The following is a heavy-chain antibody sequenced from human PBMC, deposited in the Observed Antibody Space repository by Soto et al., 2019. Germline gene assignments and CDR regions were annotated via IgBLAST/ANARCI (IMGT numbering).Heavy chain of an antibody. CDR3: ARRGHPGH. J-gene: IGHJ4*02. CDR1: GGSLRNSV. Sequence: QVQLVQSGAEVKKPGSSVKVSCTASGGSLRNSVISWVRQAPAQRLEWMGGVIPILGTANYAQKFQGRVTMTADEATSTAYMHLCGLSPDDTAVYYCARRGHPGHWGPGTLVIVSS. V-gene: IGHV1-69*01. CDR2: VIPILGTA.